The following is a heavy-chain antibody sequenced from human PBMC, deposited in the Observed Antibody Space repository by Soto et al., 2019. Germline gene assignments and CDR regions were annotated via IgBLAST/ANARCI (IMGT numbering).Heavy chain of an antibody. D-gene: IGHD6-19*01. V-gene: IGHV5-51*01. CDR3: ARHRKIRSGWDPYYYYGMDV. Sequence: GESLKISCKGSGYSFTSYWIGWVRQMPGKGLEWMGIIYPGDSDTRYSPSFQGQVTISADKSISTAYLQWSSLKASDTAMYYCARHRKIRSGWDPYYYYGMDVWGQGTTVTVPS. CDR1: GYSFTSYW. CDR2: IYPGDSDT. J-gene: IGHJ6*02.